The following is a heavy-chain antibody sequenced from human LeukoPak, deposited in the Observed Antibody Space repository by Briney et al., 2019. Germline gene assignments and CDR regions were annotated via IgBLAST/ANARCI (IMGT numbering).Heavy chain of an antibody. D-gene: IGHD3-3*01. CDR3: ARPIYDFWSGYYNY. J-gene: IGHJ4*02. CDR2: INPNSGGT. CDR1: GYTFTGYY. Sequence: ASVKVSCKASGYTFTGYYMHWVRQAPGQGLEWMGRINPNSGGTNYVQKFQGRVTMTRDTSISTAYMELSRLRSDDTAVYYCARPIYDFWSGYYNYWGQGTLVTVSS. V-gene: IGHV1-2*06.